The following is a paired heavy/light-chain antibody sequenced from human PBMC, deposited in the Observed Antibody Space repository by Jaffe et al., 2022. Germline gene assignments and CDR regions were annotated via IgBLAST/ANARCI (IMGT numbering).Light chain of an antibody. Sequence: DIQMTQSPSSLSASVGDRVTITCRASQGISNYLAWYQQKPGKVPKLLIYAASTLQSGVPSRFSGSGSGTDFTLTISSLQPEDVATYYCQKYNSAPKTFGRGTKVEIK. CDR3: QKYNSAPKT. J-gene: IGKJ1*01. CDR1: QGISNY. CDR2: AAS. V-gene: IGKV1-27*01.
Heavy chain of an antibody. CDR1: GFTFSSYE. D-gene: IGHD6-19*01. Sequence: EVQLVESGGGLVQPGGSLRLSCVVSGFTFSSYEMNWVRQAPGKGLEWVSYISSGGGTIYYADSVKGRFTISRDNAKNSLCLQMNSLRAEDTAVYYCARDRSGPVSGSDAFDVWGQGTMVTVSS. V-gene: IGHV3-48*03. CDR3: ARDRSGPVSGSDAFDV. J-gene: IGHJ3*01. CDR2: ISSGGGTI.